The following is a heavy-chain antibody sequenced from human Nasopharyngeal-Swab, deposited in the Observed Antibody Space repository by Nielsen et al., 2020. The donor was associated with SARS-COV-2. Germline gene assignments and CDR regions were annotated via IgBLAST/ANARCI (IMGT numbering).Heavy chain of an antibody. CDR3: AHRRGYYYDSSGFPSDAFDI. V-gene: IGHV2-5*02. CDR2: IYWDDDK. D-gene: IGHD3-22*01. Sequence: WIRQPPGKALEWLALIYWDDDKRYSPSLKSRLTITKDTSKNQVVLTMTNMDPVETATYYCAHRRGYYYDSSGFPSDAFDIWGQGTMVTVSS. J-gene: IGHJ3*02.